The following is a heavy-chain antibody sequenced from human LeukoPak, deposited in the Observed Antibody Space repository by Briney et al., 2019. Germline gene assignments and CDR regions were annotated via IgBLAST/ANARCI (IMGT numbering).Heavy chain of an antibody. Sequence: GGSLRLSCAASGFTFSSYSMNWVRQAPGKGLEWVSYISSSSGTINYADSVKGRFTISGDNARNSLYLQMNSLRAEDTAAYYCAKGAQYDFWSGYTLEYFDVWGKGTLVTVSS. CDR1: GFTFSSYS. D-gene: IGHD3-3*01. J-gene: IGHJ4*02. CDR3: AKGAQYDFWSGYTLEYFDV. V-gene: IGHV3-48*01. CDR2: ISSSSGTI.